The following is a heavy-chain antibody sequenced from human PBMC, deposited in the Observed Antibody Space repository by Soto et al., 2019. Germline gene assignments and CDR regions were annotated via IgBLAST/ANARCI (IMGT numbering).Heavy chain of an antibody. J-gene: IGHJ3*02. CDR3: AREGRSGSYEVDAFDI. CDR1: GFTFSSYS. Sequence: GESLKISCAASGFTFSSYSMNWVRQAPGKGLEWVSYISSSSSTIYYADSVKGRFTISRDNAKNSLYLQMNSLRDEDTAVYYGAREGRSGSYEVDAFDIWGQGTMVTVSS. V-gene: IGHV3-48*02. D-gene: IGHD1-26*01. CDR2: ISSSSSTI.